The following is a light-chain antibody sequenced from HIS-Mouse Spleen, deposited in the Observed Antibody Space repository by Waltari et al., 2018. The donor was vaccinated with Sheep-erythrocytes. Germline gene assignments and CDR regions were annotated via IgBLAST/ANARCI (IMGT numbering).Light chain of an antibody. CDR3: QQYNNLPPWT. J-gene: IGKJ1*01. V-gene: IGKV3-15*01. Sequence: EIVMTQSPATLSVSPGERATLSCRASQSVSSNLAWYQQKPGQAPRLLIYGASTRATGIPGRFSGSGSGTEFTLTISSMQSEDFAVYYCQQYNNLPPWTFGQGTKVEIK. CDR2: GAS. CDR1: QSVSSN.